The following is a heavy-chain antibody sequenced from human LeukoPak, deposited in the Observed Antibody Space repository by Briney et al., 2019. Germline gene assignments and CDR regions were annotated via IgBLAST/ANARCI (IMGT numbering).Heavy chain of an antibody. D-gene: IGHD4-23*01. CDR3: ARVGGQGTSYLEAFDI. CDR2: FYRTGNT. J-gene: IGHJ3*02. V-gene: IGHV4-38-2*02. CDR1: GYSINSGFY. Sequence: PSETLSLTCTVSGYSINSGFYWGWIRQPPGERLEWIGNFYRTGNTYYNPSLKSRVTISMDTSNNQFSLKLTSVTAAGTAVYYCARVGGQGTSYLEAFDIWGQGTMVTVSS.